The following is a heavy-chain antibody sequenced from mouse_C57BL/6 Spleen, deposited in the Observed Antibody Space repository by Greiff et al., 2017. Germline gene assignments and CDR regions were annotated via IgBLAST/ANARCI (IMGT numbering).Heavy chain of an antibody. Sequence: EVQRVESGGGLVKPGGSLKLSCAASGFTFSDYGMHWVRQAPEKGLEWVAYISSGSSTIYYADTGKGRFTISRDNAKNTLFLHMTSLRSEDTAMYYCARKGGTGDYYAMDYWGQGTSVTVSS. V-gene: IGHV5-17*01. CDR3: ARKGGTGDYYAMDY. CDR2: ISSGSSTI. CDR1: GFTFSDYG. D-gene: IGHD4-1*01. J-gene: IGHJ4*01.